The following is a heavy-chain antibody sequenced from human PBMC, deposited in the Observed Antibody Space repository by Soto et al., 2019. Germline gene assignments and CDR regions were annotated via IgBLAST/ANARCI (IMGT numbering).Heavy chain of an antibody. CDR1: GFSLNTDKVG. V-gene: IGHV2-5*02. CDR3: GHRLYTSGWWFDP. J-gene: IGHJ5*02. CDR2: IYWDDDK. D-gene: IGHD6-19*01. Sequence: QVTLKESGPALVKPAETLTLTCTFSGFSLNTDKVGVGWVRQPPGKALEWLALIYWDDDKRYSPYLKSRLTITKATTKTEVVLTMTNMDPVDTATYFCGHRLYTSGWWFDPWGPGTLVTVSS.